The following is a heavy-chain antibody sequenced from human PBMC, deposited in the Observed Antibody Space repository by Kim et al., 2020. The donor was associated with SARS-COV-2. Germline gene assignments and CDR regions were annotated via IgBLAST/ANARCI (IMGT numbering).Heavy chain of an antibody. D-gene: IGHD3-10*01. Sequence: SVKGRFTISRDNSKNTLYLQMNSLRAEDTAVYYCARAALPIWFGESTGDYWGQGTLVTVSS. V-gene: IGHV3-30*07. J-gene: IGHJ4*02. CDR3: ARAALPIWFGESTGDY.